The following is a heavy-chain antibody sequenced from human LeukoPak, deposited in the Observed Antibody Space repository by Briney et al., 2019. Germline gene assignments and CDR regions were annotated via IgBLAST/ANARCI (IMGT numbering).Heavy chain of an antibody. J-gene: IGHJ5*02. CDR3: ARAGKIAFNKREGYAPYFDP. CDR1: GYTFIDYY. CDR2: INPNSGGT. Sequence: ASVKVSCKASGYTFIDYYIHWVRQAPGQGLEWMGWINPNSGGTDYAQKFQGRVTMTRDTTISTAYMDLSRLRSDDTAVYYCARAGKIAFNKREGYAPYFDPWGQGTLVTVSS. V-gene: IGHV1-2*02. D-gene: IGHD5-24*01.